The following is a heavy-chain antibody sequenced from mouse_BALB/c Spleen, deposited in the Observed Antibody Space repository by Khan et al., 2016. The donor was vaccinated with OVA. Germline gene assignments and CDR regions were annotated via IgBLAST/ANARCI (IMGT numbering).Heavy chain of an antibody. Sequence: VELVESGPGLVAPSQSLSITCTVSGFSLSRYNIHWVRQPPGKGLEWLGMIWGGGGTDYNSTLKSRLSIRKDNSKSQVLLKMNSLQTDDTDMYYCARAYYRYDGYYAMDNWGQGTSGTGAS. V-gene: IGHV2-6-4*01. D-gene: IGHD2-14*01. CDR2: IWGGGGT. J-gene: IGHJ4*01. CDR1: GFSLSRYN. CDR3: ARAYYRYDGYYAMDN.